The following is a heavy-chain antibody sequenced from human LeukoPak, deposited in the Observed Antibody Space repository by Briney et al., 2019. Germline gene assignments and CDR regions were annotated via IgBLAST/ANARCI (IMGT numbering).Heavy chain of an antibody. CDR1: GFSVSTKY. D-gene: IGHD5-18*01. Sequence: GGSLRLSCAASGFSVSTKYMNWVRQAPGKGLEWVSVIYSGGTTYYADSVKGRFTISRDNSKNTLYLQMDSLRAEDTAVYYCARSMRVSWIQMWFDIWGQGTMVTVSS. CDR3: ARSMRVSWIQMWFDI. V-gene: IGHV3-53*01. J-gene: IGHJ3*02. CDR2: IYSGGTT.